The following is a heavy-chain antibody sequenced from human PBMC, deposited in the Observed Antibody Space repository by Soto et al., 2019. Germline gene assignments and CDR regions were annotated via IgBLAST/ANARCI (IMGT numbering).Heavy chain of an antibody. J-gene: IGHJ6*02. CDR3: ERNGYYYDSSGLYYYGMDV. CDR2: IIPIFGTA. V-gene: IGHV1-69*01. Sequence: QVQLVQSGAEVKKPGSSVKVSCKASGGTFSSYAISWVRQAPGQGLEWMGGIIPIFGTANYAQKFKGRVTITADESTSTAYMELSSLRSEDTDVYYCERNGYYYDSSGLYYYGMDVWGQGTTVTVSS. D-gene: IGHD3-22*01. CDR1: GGTFSSYA.